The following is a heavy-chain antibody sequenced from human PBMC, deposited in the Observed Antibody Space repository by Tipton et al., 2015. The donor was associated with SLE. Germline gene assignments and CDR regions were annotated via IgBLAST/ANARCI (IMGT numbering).Heavy chain of an antibody. V-gene: IGHV4-30-4*01. CDR2: IHYSGST. J-gene: IGHJ6*02. Sequence: TLSLTCNVSGDSISSGNYYWSWIRQHPGKGLEWIGYIHYSGSTYSYPSLKSRVTISVDTSKNQFSLRLSSVTAADTAVYYCARGYFYYYYAMDVWGQGTTVTVS. CDR1: GDSISSGNYY. CDR3: ARGYFYYYYAMDV.